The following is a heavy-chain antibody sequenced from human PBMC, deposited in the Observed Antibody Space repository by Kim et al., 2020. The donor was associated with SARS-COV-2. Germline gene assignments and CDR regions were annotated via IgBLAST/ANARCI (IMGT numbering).Heavy chain of an antibody. D-gene: IGHD3-10*02. J-gene: IGHJ4*02. CDR3: AKPGVPGWERGYFDY. CDR2: IRGSGGST. Sequence: GGSLRLSCAASGFTFSSYGMSWVRQAPGKGLEWVSGIRGSGGSTYYADSVKGRFTISRDISKNTLYLQMNSLRAEDTAVYYCAKPGVPGWERGYFDYWGQGTLVTVSA. CDR1: GFTFSSYG. V-gene: IGHV3-23*01.